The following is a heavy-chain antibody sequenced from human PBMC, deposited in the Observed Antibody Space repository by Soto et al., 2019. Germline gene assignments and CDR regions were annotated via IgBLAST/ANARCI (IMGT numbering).Heavy chain of an antibody. CDR1: GGTFSSYA. V-gene: IGHV1-69*13. CDR3: ARVSGELRPTGAFDI. Sequence: GASVKVSCKASGGTFSSYAISWVRQAPGQGLEWMGGIIPIFGTANYAQKFQGRVTITADESTSTAYMELSSLRSEDTAVYYCARVSGELRPTGAFDIWGQGTMVTVSS. CDR2: IIPIFGTA. J-gene: IGHJ3*02. D-gene: IGHD1-26*01.